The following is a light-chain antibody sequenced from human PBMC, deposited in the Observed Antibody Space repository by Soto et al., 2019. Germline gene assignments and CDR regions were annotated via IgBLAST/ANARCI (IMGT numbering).Light chain of an antibody. Sequence: DIQMTQSPSSLSASVGDRATITCRASQSINSYLNWYQQKPGKAPKLLIYAASSLQSGVPSRFSGSGSGTDFTLTISSLQPDDLATYFCQQYHTVPYTFGQGTKLEIK. CDR1: QSINSY. CDR2: AAS. J-gene: IGKJ2*01. V-gene: IGKV1-39*01. CDR3: QQYHTVPYT.